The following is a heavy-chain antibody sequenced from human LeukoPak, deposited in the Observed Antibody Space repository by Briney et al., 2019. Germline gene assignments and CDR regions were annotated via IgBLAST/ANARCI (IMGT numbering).Heavy chain of an antibody. CDR2: IYYSGST. V-gene: IGHV4-39*07. D-gene: IGHD3-22*01. Sequence: SETLSLTCTVSGGSISSSSYYWGWIRQPPGKGLEWIGSIYYSGSTYYNPSLKSRVTISVDTSKNQFSLKLSSVTAADTAVYYCASRLTYYYDSSGLTWGQGTLVTVSS. CDR3: ASRLTYYYDSSGLT. CDR1: GGSISSSSYY. J-gene: IGHJ5*02.